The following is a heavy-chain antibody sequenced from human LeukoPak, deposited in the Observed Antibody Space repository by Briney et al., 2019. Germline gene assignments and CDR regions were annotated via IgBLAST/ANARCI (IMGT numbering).Heavy chain of an antibody. D-gene: IGHD5-24*01. Sequence: SGGSLRLSCAASGFTFSSYGMHWVRQAPGKGLEWVANIKKDGSEKHYVDSVKGRFTISRDNAKNSLYLQMNSLRAEDTAVYYCARDGIEMVSGYFDLWGRGTLVTVSS. CDR2: IKKDGSEK. CDR3: ARDGIEMVSGYFDL. V-gene: IGHV3-7*01. J-gene: IGHJ2*01. CDR1: GFTFSSYG.